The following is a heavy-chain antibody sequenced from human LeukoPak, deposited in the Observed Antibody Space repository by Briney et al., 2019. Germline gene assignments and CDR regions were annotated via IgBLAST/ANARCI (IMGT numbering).Heavy chain of an antibody. CDR3: ARGRDGYNSNWFDP. D-gene: IGHD5-24*01. Sequence: SETLSLTCTVSGGSISSYYWSWIRQPPGKGLEWIGYIYYSGSTNYNPSLKSRVTISVDTSKNQFSLKLSSVTAADTAVYYCARGRDGYNSNWFDPWGRGTLVTVSS. V-gene: IGHV4-59*01. CDR2: IYYSGST. J-gene: IGHJ5*02. CDR1: GGSISSYY.